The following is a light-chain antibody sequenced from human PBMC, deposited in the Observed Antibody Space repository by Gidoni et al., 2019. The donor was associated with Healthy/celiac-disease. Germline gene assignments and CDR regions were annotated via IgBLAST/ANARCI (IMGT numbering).Light chain of an antibody. J-gene: IGLJ2*01. CDR3: CSYAGSYTLGV. V-gene: IGLV2-11*01. Sequence: QSALTQPRSVSGSPGQSVTISWTGTSSDVGGYNYVSWYQQQPGKAPKLMIYDVSKRPSGVPDRFSGSKSGNTASLTISGLQAEDEADYYCCSYAGSYTLGVFGGGTKLTVL. CDR2: DVS. CDR1: SSDVGGYNY.